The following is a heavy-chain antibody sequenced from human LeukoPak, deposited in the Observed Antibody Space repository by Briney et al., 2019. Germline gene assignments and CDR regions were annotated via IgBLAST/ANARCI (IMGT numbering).Heavy chain of an antibody. Sequence: ASVKVSCKASGYTFTSYGISWVRQAPGQGLEWMGWISAYNGNTNYAQKLQGRVTMTTDTSTSTAYMELRSLRSDDTAVYYCAREEYYDSSGYSLRQTNWFDPWGQGTLVIVSS. CDR3: AREEYYDSSGYSLRQTNWFDP. CDR2: ISAYNGNT. J-gene: IGHJ5*02. V-gene: IGHV1-18*01. CDR1: GYTFTSYG. D-gene: IGHD3-22*01.